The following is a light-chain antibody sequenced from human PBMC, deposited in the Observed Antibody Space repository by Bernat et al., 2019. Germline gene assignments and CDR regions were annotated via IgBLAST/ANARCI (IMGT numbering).Light chain of an antibody. CDR3: HSYDSSNQV. V-gene: IGLV6-57*04. Sequence: NFMLTQPHSVSESPGKTVAISCTRSSGSIASNYVRWYQQRPGSAPTTVIYEYNKRPSGAPDRFSGSIDSPSNSASLTISGLKTEDEAEYYCHSYDSSNQVFGGGTKLTVL. CDR2: EYN. J-gene: IGLJ3*02. CDR1: SGSIASNY.